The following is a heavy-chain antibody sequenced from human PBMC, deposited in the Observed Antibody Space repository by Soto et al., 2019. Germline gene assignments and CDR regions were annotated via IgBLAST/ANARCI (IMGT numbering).Heavy chain of an antibody. CDR2: ISGSGGST. Sequence: SLRLSCAASGFTFSSYAMSWVRQAPGKGLEWVSAISGSGGSTYYADSVKGRFTISRDNSKNTLYLQMNSLRAEDTAVYYCASEGGYCSSTSCYFFEYFQHWGQGTLVTVSS. CDR1: GFTFSSYA. D-gene: IGHD2-2*01. J-gene: IGHJ1*01. V-gene: IGHV3-23*01. CDR3: ASEGGYCSSTSCYFFEYFQH.